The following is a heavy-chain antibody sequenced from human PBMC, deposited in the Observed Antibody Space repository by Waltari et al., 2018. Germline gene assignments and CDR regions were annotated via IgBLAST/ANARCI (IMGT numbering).Heavy chain of an antibody. CDR1: GDSITSASY. CDR2: VSHFGSS. CDR3: ARHESAHYGGFDS. V-gene: IGHV4-38-2*01. D-gene: IGHD4-17*01. J-gene: IGHJ4*02. Sequence: QVQLQESGPGLVKPSETLSLTCAVSGDSITSASYWGWIRQPPGKGLEWIGYVSHFGSSSYNPSLKRRVTMSGDTSKRQFSLNLSSVTAADTAVYYCARHESAHYGGFDSWGRGTLVTVSA.